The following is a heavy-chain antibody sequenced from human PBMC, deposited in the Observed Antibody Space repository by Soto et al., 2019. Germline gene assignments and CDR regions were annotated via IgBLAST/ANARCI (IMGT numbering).Heavy chain of an antibody. J-gene: IGHJ4*02. CDR2: ITPVFGTP. CDR1: GGTFGNFV. Sequence: QVVQSGAEVRRPGSSVKVSCKASGGTFGNFVINWVRQAPGQGLEWMGGITPVFGTPHYAQRFQVRVTITADESTETVYMEMRGLIVGDTAVYYCAREPTVDTSGYFYYFDFWGQGTLVSVSA. D-gene: IGHD3-22*01. CDR3: AREPTVDTSGYFYYFDF. V-gene: IGHV1-69*01.